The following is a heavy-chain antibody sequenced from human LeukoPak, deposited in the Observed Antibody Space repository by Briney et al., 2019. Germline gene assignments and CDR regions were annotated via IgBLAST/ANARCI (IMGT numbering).Heavy chain of an antibody. Sequence: SETLSLTCTVSGGSISNYYWRGMRQPAGKGREGIGRVYTGRSTDYNPSLKTRLTMSVATSNKQFSLKLTSVTAAHTAIYYCARESRVLIGDGYYLDSCGPGTLVTVSS. CDR3: ARESRVLIGDGYYLDS. J-gene: IGHJ4*02. V-gene: IGHV4-4*07. CDR2: VYTGRST. D-gene: IGHD3-3*01. CDR1: GGSISNYY.